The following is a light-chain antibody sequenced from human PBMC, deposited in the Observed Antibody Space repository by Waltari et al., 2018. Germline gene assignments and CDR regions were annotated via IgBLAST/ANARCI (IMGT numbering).Light chain of an antibody. CDR2: WAS. V-gene: IGKV4-1*01. Sequence: DIVMTQSPDSLPVSLGERATISCKSRQSVLYSSRNKNYLAWYQQKPGQPPELLIYWASTRESGVPDRFIGSGSGTDFTLTITSLQAEDVAVYYCQQYYSIPYTFGQGTKLEIK. CDR1: QSVLYSSRNKNY. J-gene: IGKJ2*01. CDR3: QQYYSIPYT.